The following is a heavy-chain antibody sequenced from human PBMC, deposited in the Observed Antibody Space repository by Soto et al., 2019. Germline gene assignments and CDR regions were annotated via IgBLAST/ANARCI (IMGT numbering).Heavy chain of an antibody. CDR2: IYYSGST. V-gene: IGHV4-59*01. Sequence: SETLSLTCTVSGGSISSYYWSWIRQPPGKGLEWIGYIYYSGSTNYNPSIKSRVTISVDTSKNQFSLKLSSVTAADTAVYYCARVWGGSFDIWGQGTMVTVS. D-gene: IGHD3-10*01. CDR1: GGSISSYY. J-gene: IGHJ3*02. CDR3: ARVWGGSFDI.